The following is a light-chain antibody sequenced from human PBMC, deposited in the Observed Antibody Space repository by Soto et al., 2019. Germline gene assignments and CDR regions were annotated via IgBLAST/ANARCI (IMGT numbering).Light chain of an antibody. CDR1: QSISTY. Sequence: DIQMTQPPSSVSASVGDRVTITCRASQSISTYLNWYQQKPGKAPKVLIYGTSTLQSGVPSRFSGGGSGTDFTLAISSLQAEDSATYECQESYTKFTFGPGTKVDIK. CDR2: GTS. V-gene: IGKV1-39*01. J-gene: IGKJ3*01. CDR3: QESYTKFT.